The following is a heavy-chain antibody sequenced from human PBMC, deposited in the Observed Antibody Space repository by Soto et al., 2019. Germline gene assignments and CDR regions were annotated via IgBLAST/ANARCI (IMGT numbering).Heavy chain of an antibody. V-gene: IGHV3-23*01. CDR1: GFTFSTYA. CDR2: ISGSGGTT. J-gene: IGHJ4*01. D-gene: IGHD4-17*01. CDR3: AKGGTTVVTDFDY. Sequence: VQLLESGGGLVQPGGSLRLSCAASGFTFSTYAMSWVRQAQGKGLEWVSSISGSGGTTYYADSVKGRFTISRDKSKNTLFLQMNSLRVEDTALYYCAKGGTTVVTDFDYWGHGALVTVSS.